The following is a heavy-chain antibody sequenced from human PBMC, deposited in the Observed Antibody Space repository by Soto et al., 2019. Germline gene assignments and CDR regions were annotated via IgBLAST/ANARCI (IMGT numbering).Heavy chain of an antibody. CDR3: AHGSGWLFDY. D-gene: IGHD6-19*01. CDR2: LYWDDDN. Sequence: QITLKESGPTLVKPTQTLTLTCTFSGFSLSTSGVGVGWIRQPPGKALEWLALLYWDDDNRYSPSLRSRLTLTKDTPKNQVVLTMTNMDPVDTPTYYCAHGSGWLFDYWGQGTLVTVSS. J-gene: IGHJ4*02. V-gene: IGHV2-5*02. CDR1: GFSLSTSGVG.